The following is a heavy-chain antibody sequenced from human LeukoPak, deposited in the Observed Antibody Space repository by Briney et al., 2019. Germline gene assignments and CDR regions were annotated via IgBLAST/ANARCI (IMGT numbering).Heavy chain of an antibody. CDR2: INPSGGST. Sequence: ASVKVSCKASGYTFTSYYMHWVRQAPGQGLEWMGIINPSGGSTSYAQKFQGRVTMTRDTSTSTVYMELSSLRSEDTAVYYCARMRQNYYHSSGYSRYYGMDVWGQGTTVTVSS. J-gene: IGHJ6*02. CDR3: ARMRQNYYHSSGYSRYYGMDV. V-gene: IGHV1-46*01. CDR1: GYTFTSYY. D-gene: IGHD3-22*01.